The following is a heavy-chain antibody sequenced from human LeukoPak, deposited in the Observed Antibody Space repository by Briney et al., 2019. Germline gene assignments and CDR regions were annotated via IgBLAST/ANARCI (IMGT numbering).Heavy chain of an antibody. V-gene: IGHV3-30*04. J-gene: IGHJ4*02. D-gene: IGHD6-13*01. Sequence: GRSLRLSCAASGFTFSSYAMHWVRQAPGKGLEWVAVISYDGSNKYYADSVKGRSTISRDNSKNTLYLQMNSLRAEDTAVYYCARDLSRQQLVRNYFDYWGQGTLVTVSS. CDR3: ARDLSRQQLVRNYFDY. CDR1: GFTFSSYA. CDR2: ISYDGSNK.